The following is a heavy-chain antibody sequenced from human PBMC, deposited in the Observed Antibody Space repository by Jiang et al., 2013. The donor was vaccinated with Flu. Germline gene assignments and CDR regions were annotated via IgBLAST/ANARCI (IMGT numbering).Heavy chain of an antibody. CDR2: IIPIFATA. Sequence: KKPGSSVKVSCKVSGGTFDRNAINWVRQAPGQGLEWVGGIIPIFATANYAQKFQGRVTITADESTSIVYMELRSLRSEDTAVYYCARLMPCGGDCYYFDSWGQGTLVTVSP. CDR1: GGTFDRNA. V-gene: IGHV1-69*01. CDR3: ARLMPCGGDCYYFDS. D-gene: IGHD2-21*02. J-gene: IGHJ4*02.